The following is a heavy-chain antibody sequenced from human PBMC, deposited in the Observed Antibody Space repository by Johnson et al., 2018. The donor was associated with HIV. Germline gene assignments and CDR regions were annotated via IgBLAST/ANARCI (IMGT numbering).Heavy chain of an antibody. CDR3: ARDVIVLVVYAKVGAFDI. D-gene: IGHD2-8*02. Sequence: VQLVESGGGLVQPGGSLRLSCTASGFRFSSSWMHWVRQAPGKGLVWVSRINSDGGSTAYADSVKGRFPISRENTKDTLSLQMNSLRAEDTVVYYCARDVIVLVVYAKVGAFDIWGQGTMVTVSS. V-gene: IGHV3-74*03. J-gene: IGHJ3*02. CDR1: GFRFSSSW. CDR2: INSDGGST.